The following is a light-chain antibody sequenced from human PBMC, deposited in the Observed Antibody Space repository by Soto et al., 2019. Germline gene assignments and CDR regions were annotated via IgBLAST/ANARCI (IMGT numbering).Light chain of an antibody. Sequence: DIQMTQAPSSLSASVGDRVTITCQASQDISNLLNWYQQKPGKAPRLLIYDASNLDTGVPSRFSGSGSGTDFTFTISSLQPEDIATYYCQQYEDIPITFGQGTRLEI. CDR1: QDISNL. V-gene: IGKV1-33*01. CDR2: DAS. J-gene: IGKJ5*01. CDR3: QQYEDIPIT.